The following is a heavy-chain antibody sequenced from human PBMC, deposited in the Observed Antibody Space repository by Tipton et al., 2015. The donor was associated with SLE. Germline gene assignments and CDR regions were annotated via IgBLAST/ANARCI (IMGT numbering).Heavy chain of an antibody. J-gene: IGHJ6*03. CDR3: ARPIPGSYYFYMDV. CDR1: GGSITSSSYF. CDR2: INTGGGT. D-gene: IGHD2-21*01. Sequence: LRLSCTVSGGSITSSSYFWGWIRQSPGKGLEWIGNINTGGGTYRNPSLMSRATISEDTSKNQFSLRLSSVTAADTAVYYCARPIPGSYYFYMDVWGKGTTVTVSS. V-gene: IGHV4-39*07.